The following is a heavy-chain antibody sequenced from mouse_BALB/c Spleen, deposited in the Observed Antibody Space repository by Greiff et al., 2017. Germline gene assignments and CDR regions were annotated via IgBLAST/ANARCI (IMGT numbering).Heavy chain of an antibody. Sequence: QVQLQQSGAELVKPGASVKLSCKASGYTFTSYDINWVRQRPEQGLEWIGWIFPGDGSTKYNEKFKGKATLTTDKSSSTAYMQLSRLTSEDSAVYFCARPATMITTGYFDVWGAGTTVTGSS. J-gene: IGHJ1*01. CDR1: GYTFTSYD. CDR3: ARPATMITTGYFDV. V-gene: IGHV1S56*01. CDR2: IFPGDGST. D-gene: IGHD2-4*01.